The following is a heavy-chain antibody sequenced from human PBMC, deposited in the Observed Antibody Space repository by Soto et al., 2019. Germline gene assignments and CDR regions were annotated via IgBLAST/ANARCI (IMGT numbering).Heavy chain of an antibody. J-gene: IGHJ4*02. D-gene: IGHD3-22*01. V-gene: IGHV3-53*02. CDR3: AAGFSSGYYYGTDFIDY. Sequence: VQLVETGGGLIQPGGSLRLSCAASGFTVSSNYMSWVRQAPGKGLEWVSVIYSGGSTYYADSVKGRFTISRDNSKNTLYLQMNSLRAEDTAVYYCAAGFSSGYYYGTDFIDYWGQGTLVTVSS. CDR1: GFTVSSNY. CDR2: IYSGGST.